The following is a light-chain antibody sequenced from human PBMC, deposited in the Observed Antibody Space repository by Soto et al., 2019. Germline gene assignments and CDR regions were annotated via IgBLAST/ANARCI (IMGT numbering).Light chain of an antibody. CDR3: QQYYTTPLT. CDR1: QSVLYSSNNKNY. Sequence: DIVMTQSPDSLAVSLGERATINCKSSQSVLYSSNNKNYLAWYQLKPGQPPKLLIYRASTRESGVPERFSGSESGTDFTLTISSLQAEDVAIHYCQQYYTTPLTFGGGTRVEIK. J-gene: IGKJ4*01. CDR2: RAS. V-gene: IGKV4-1*01.